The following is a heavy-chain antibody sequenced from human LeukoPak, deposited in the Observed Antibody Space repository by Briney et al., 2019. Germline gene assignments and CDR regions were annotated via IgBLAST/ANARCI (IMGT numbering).Heavy chain of an antibody. D-gene: IGHD3-22*01. V-gene: IGHV4-4*08. J-gene: IGHJ4*02. CDR3: ARGQDDRSGTFDY. Sequence: SETLSLTCTVSGGSISSYYWSWIRQPPGKGLDWITYMSPSGTTKYNPSLKSRVTTSVDTSRTQFSLRLSSVTAADTAVYYCARGQDDRSGTFDYWGQGILVTVSS. CDR1: GGSISSYY. CDR2: MSPSGTT.